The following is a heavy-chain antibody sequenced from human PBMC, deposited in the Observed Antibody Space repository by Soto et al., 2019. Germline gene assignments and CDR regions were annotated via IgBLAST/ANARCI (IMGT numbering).Heavy chain of an antibody. D-gene: IGHD1-1*01. CDR2: ISAHNGNT. CDR1: GYTFTSYG. Sequence: QVHLVQSGAEVKKPGASVKVSCKASGYTFTSYGITWVRQAPGQGLEWMGWISAHNGNTEYAQKLQGRVIVTRDTSTCTAYMELRSLRSDDTAVYYGARGRYGDYWGQGALVTVSS. V-gene: IGHV1-18*01. J-gene: IGHJ4*02. CDR3: ARGRYGDY.